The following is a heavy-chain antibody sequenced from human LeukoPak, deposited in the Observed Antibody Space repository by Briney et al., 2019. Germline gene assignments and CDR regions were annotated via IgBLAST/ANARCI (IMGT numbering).Heavy chain of an antibody. CDR3: AGTYYYDSSSYYYSWFDP. J-gene: IGHJ5*02. CDR2: ISAYNGST. Sequence: ASVKVSCKASGYTFTSYGISWVRQAPGQGLEWMGWISAYNGSTNYAQKLQGRVTMTTDTSTSTAYMELRSLRSDNTAVYYCAGTYYYDSSSYYYSWFDPWGQGTLVTVSS. CDR1: GYTFTSYG. D-gene: IGHD3-22*01. V-gene: IGHV1-18*01.